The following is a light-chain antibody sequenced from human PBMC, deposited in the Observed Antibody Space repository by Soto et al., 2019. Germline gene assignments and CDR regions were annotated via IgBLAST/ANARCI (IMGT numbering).Light chain of an antibody. CDR2: AAS. V-gene: IGKV1-39*01. Sequence: DIQMTQSPSSVSASVGDRVIITCRASQGISSYLAWYQQKPGKAPELLIYAASTLQSGVPSRFSGSGSGADFTLTISSLQPEDFATYFCQQTYISPWTFGQGTKVDIK. J-gene: IGKJ1*01. CDR1: QGISSY. CDR3: QQTYISPWT.